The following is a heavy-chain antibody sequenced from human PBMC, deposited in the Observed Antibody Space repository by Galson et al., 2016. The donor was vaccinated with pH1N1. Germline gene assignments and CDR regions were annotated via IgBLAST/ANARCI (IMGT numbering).Heavy chain of an antibody. D-gene: IGHD3-10*01. V-gene: IGHV4-61*10. Sequence: ETLSLTCTVSGGSISSGSYYWSWIRQPAGKGLEWIGYIYTSGSTNYNPSLKSRVTISVDTSKNQFSLKLTSVTAADTAVYFCATVLWFGELGGWFDPWGQGTLVTVSS. CDR3: ATVLWFGELGGWFDP. J-gene: IGHJ5*02. CDR1: GGSISSGSYY. CDR2: IYTSGST.